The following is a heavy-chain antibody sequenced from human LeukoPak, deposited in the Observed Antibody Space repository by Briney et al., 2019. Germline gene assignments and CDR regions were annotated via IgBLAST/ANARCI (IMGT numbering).Heavy chain of an antibody. CDR2: ISPDGSGE. V-gene: IGHV3-7*02. CDR1: GFSFTTYW. CDR3: SGRDSSRNPWAY. D-gene: IGHD2-2*01. J-gene: IGHJ4*02. Sequence: GGSLRLSCAASGFSFTTYWMNWVRQGPGGRLEWVANISPDGSGEYYRDSVRGRFSISRGNAKESLYLQMNNVRADDSGIYYCSGRDSSRNPWAYWGQGTQVSVS.